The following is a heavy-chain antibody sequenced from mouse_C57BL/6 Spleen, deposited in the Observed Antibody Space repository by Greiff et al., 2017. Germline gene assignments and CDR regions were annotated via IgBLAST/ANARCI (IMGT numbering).Heavy chain of an antibody. V-gene: IGHV1-74*01. Sequence: QVQLQQPGAELVKPGASVKVSCKASGYTFTSYWMHWVKQRPGQGLEWIGRIHPSVSDTNYNQKFKGKATLTVDKSSSTAYMQLSSLTSEDSAVYYCAPYDYDCSLFDYWGQGTTLTVSS. CDR2: IHPSVSDT. CDR1: GYTFTSYW. CDR3: APYDYDCSLFDY. J-gene: IGHJ2*01. D-gene: IGHD2-4*01.